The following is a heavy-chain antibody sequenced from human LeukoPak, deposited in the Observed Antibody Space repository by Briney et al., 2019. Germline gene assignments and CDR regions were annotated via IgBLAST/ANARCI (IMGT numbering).Heavy chain of an antibody. CDR1: GFTFSTNA. Sequence: PGGSLRLSCAASGFTFSTNAMSWVRQAPGKGLEWVAVISYDGTNKYYADSVKGRFTISRDNSENTMYLQMNSLRAEDTAMYYCARAPMSYDSSGFGGAFDIWGQGTMVTVSS. J-gene: IGHJ3*02. D-gene: IGHD3-22*01. V-gene: IGHV3-30-3*01. CDR2: ISYDGTNK. CDR3: ARAPMSYDSSGFGGAFDI.